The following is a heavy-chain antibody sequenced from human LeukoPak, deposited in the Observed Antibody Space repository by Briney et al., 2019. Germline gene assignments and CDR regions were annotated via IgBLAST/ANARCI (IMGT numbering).Heavy chain of an antibody. D-gene: IGHD3-3*01. J-gene: IGHJ4*02. Sequence: GGSLRLSCAASGFPFGDHAMHWVRQAPGKGLEWVSLISGDGGDTYYADSVKGRFTISGDNSKNSLYLQMNSLRAEDSALYYCAKDEWFIYRADFILDYWGQGTLVTLSS. CDR2: ISGDGGDT. CDR3: AKDEWFIYRADFILDY. CDR1: GFPFGDHA. V-gene: IGHV3-43*02.